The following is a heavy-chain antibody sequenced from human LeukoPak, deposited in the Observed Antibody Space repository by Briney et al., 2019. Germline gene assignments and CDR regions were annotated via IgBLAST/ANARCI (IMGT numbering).Heavy chain of an antibody. Sequence: PGGSLRLSCVASGFTFSSYGMSWVRQAPGKGLEWVSGISDSGGSTYYADSVKGRFTISRDNSKNTLYVQMNSLRAEDTAVYYCAKDRLRVAGGFDYWGQGTLVTVSS. CDR1: GFTFSSYG. CDR2: ISDSGGST. J-gene: IGHJ4*02. CDR3: AKDRLRVAGGFDY. V-gene: IGHV3-23*01. D-gene: IGHD3-10*01.